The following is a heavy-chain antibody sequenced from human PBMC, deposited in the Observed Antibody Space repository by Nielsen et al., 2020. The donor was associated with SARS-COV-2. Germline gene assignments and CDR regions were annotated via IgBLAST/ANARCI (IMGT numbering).Heavy chain of an antibody. CDR1: GFSLSTSGVG. Sequence: SGPTLVKPTQTLTLTCTFSGFSLSTSGVGVGWIRQPPGKALEWLALIYWDDDKRYSPSLKSRLTITKDTSKNQVVLTMTNMDPVDTATYYCAHVGDPAVSYSSSLWVRFTEVALPMDYFDYWGQGTLVTVSS. V-gene: IGHV2-5*02. J-gene: IGHJ4*02. CDR3: AHVGDPAVSYSSSLWVRFTEVALPMDYFDY. D-gene: IGHD6-13*01. CDR2: IYWDDDK.